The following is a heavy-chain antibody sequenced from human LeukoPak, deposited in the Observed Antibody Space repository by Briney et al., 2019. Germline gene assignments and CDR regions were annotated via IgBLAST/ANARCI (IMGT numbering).Heavy chain of an antibody. D-gene: IGHD1-26*01. CDR3: AKDLREWELLTFDY. Sequence: PGGSLRLSCAASGCTFSSYAISWVRQAPGKGLEWVSAISGSGGSTYYADSVKGRFTISRDNSKNTLYLQMNSLRAEDTAVYYCAKDLREWELLTFDYWGQGTLVTVSS. CDR1: GCTFSSYA. J-gene: IGHJ4*02. CDR2: ISGSGGST. V-gene: IGHV3-23*01.